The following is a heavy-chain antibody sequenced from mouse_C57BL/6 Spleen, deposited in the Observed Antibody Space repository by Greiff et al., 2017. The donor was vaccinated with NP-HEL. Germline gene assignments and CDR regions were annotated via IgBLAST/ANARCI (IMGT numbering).Heavy chain of an antibody. CDR2: FHPYNDDT. D-gene: IGHD2-1*01. Sequence: VQPQQSGAELVKPGASVKMSCKASGYTFTTYPIEWMKQNHGKSLEWIGNFHPYNDDTKYNEKFKGKATLTVEKSSSTVYLELSRLTSDDSAVYYCARRDYGNYAWFAYWGQGTLVTVSA. CDR1: GYTFTTYP. V-gene: IGHV1-47*01. J-gene: IGHJ3*01. CDR3: ARRDYGNYAWFAY.